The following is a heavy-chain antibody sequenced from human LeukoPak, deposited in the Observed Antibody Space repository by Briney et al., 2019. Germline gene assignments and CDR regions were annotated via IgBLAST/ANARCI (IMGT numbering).Heavy chain of an antibody. CDR3: ARESNYHGSGTGWFDP. D-gene: IGHD3-10*01. CDR2: IYYSGST. CDR1: GVSIRSGGYS. J-gene: IGHJ5*02. V-gene: IGHV4-30-4*07. Sequence: SETLSLTCAVSGVSIRSGGYSWSWIRQPPGKGLEWIGYIYYSGSTYYNPSLKSRVTISVDTSKNQFSLKLSSVTAADTALYYCARESNYHGSGTGWFDPWGQGTLVTVSS.